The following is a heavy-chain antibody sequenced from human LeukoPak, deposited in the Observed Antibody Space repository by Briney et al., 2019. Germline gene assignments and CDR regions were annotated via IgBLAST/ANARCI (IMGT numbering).Heavy chain of an antibody. CDR1: GGSLRGFY. V-gene: IGHV4-34*01. D-gene: IGHD2-15*01. Sequence: SETLSPNRAVYGGSLRGFYWSWIRQPPGKGLEGIGEINHSGSTNYNPSLKSRVTISVDTSKNQFSLKLSSVTAADTAVYYCASGVRGYCSGGSCYRYYYYYGMDVWGQGTTVTVSS. J-gene: IGHJ6*02. CDR2: INHSGST. CDR3: ASGVRGYCSGGSCYRYYYYYGMDV.